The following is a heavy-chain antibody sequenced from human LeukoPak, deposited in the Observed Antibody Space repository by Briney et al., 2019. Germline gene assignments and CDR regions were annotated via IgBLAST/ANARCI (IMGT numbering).Heavy chain of an antibody. J-gene: IGHJ4*02. CDR3: ARGGGFNDSSGYYNDF. CDR1: GGTFSSYS. D-gene: IGHD3-22*01. CDR2: IIPIFGTT. V-gene: IGHV1-69*06. Sequence: GASVKVSCKASGGTFSSYSISWVRQAPGQGLEWMGGIIPIFGTTNYAQTLQGRVTITADKSTSTAYMELSSLRSVDTAVYYCARGGGFNDSSGYYNDFWGQGTLVTVSS.